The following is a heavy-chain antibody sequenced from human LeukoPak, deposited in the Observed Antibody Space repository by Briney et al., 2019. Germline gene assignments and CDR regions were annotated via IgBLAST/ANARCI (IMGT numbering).Heavy chain of an antibody. CDR2: IRYDGSNK. V-gene: IGHV3-30*02. D-gene: IGHD5-12*01. J-gene: IGHJ4*02. CDR1: GFTFSNYG. Sequence: GGSLRLSCAASGFTFSNYGMHWVRQAPGKGLEWVAFIRYDGSNKYYADSVKGRFTISRDNSKNTLYLQMNSLRAEDTAVYYCARGPSGYHNTGGQGTLVTVSS. CDR3: ARGPSGYHNT.